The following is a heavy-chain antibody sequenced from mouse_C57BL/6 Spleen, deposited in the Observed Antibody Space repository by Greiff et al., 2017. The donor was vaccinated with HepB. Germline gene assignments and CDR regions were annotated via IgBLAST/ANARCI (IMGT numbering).Heavy chain of an antibody. CDR2: INYDGSST. Sequence: EVQRVESEGGLVQPGSSMKLSCTASGFTFSDYYMAWVRQVPEKGLEWVANINYDGSSTYYLDSLKSRFIISRDNAKNILYLQMSSLKSEDTATYYCARDPHYYGSVYFDYWGQGTTLTVSS. J-gene: IGHJ2*01. V-gene: IGHV5-16*01. CDR3: ARDPHYYGSVYFDY. CDR1: GFTFSDYY. D-gene: IGHD1-1*01.